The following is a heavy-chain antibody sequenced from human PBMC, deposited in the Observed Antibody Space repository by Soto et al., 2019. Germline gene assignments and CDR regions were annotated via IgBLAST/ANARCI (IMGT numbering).Heavy chain of an antibody. CDR3: ARIRSSGWYVSYFDY. V-gene: IGHV2-70*01. D-gene: IGHD6-19*01. Sequence: GPTLVNPTQTLTLTCTFSGFSLSTSGMCVSWIRQPPGKALEWLALIDWDDDKYYSTSLKTRLTVSKDTSKNQVVLTMTNMDPVDTATYYCARIRSSGWYVSYFDYWGQGTLVTVSS. J-gene: IGHJ4*02. CDR2: IDWDDDK. CDR1: GFSLSTSGMC.